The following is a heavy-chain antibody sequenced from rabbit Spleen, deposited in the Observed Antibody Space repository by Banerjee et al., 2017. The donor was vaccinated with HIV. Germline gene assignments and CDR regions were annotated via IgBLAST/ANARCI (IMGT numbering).Heavy chain of an antibody. CDR3: GRAGEGGYGYLDL. CDR1: GVSFSDKDV. Sequence: EQLEESGGGLVKPEGSLTLTCKASGVSFSDKDVMCWVRQAPGKGLEWIACINIVTGKSVYASWAKGRFIMSRSSSTTVTLEMTSLTVADTATFFCGRAGEGGYGYLDLWGPGTLVTVS. V-gene: IGHV1S45*01. J-gene: IGHJ4*01. D-gene: IGHD2-1*01. CDR2: INIVTGKS.